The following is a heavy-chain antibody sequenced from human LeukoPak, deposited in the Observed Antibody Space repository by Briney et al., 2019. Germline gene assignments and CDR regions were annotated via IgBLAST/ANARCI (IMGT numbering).Heavy chain of an antibody. CDR3: ARGRSSFFDY. D-gene: IGHD6-19*01. V-gene: IGHV4-61*01. Sequence: SETLSLTCTVSGGSVSSGSYYWSWLRQPPGKGLEWIGYIYYSGSTNYNPSLKSRDTISVDTSKNQFSLKLSSVTAADTAVYYCARGRSSFFDYWGQGTLVTVSS. CDR2: IYYSGST. CDR1: GGSVSSGSYY. J-gene: IGHJ4*02.